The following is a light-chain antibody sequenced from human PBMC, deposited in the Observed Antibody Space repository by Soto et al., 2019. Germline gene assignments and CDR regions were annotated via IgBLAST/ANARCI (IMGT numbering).Light chain of an antibody. CDR3: QQYNNWPV. V-gene: IGKV3-15*01. Sequence: EIGMTQSPATLSVSPGERATLSCRASQSISSNLAWYQQKPGQAPRLLIYGASTRATGIPARFSGSGSGTEFTLTISSLQSEDFAVYYCQQYNNWPVFGQGTKV. CDR1: QSISSN. CDR2: GAS. J-gene: IGKJ1*01.